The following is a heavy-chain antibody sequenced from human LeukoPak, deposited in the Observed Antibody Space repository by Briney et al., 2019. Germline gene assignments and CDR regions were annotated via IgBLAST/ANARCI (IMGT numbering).Heavy chain of an antibody. V-gene: IGHV3-7*04. J-gene: IGHJ4*02. CDR3: VGGYGWLPDY. CDR1: GITLSELW. D-gene: IGHD6-19*01. Sequence: GGSLRLSCAGYGITLSELWMNWVRQVPGKGLEWVANIKQDGSEKKYVDSVKGRFTISRDNAKNSVYLQLNSLRVDDTAVYYCVGGYGWLPDYWGQGALVTVSS. CDR2: IKQDGSEK.